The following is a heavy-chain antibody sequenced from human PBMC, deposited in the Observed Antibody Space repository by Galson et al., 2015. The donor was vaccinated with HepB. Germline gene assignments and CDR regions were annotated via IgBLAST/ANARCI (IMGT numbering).Heavy chain of an antibody. CDR2: ISAYNGDT. Sequence: SVKVSCKASGYTFTSYGITWVRQAPGQGLEWMGWISAYNGDTHYAQKLQGRVTMTTDTSTSTAYMELRSLRSDDTAVYYCARGSDIVVGAARKFDYWGQGTLATVSS. CDR3: ARGSDIVVGAARKFDY. V-gene: IGHV1-18*01. D-gene: IGHD3-22*01. J-gene: IGHJ4*02. CDR1: GYTFTSYG.